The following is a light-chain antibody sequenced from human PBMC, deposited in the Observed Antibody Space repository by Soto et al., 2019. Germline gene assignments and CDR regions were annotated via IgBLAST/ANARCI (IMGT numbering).Light chain of an antibody. J-gene: IGKJ5*01. V-gene: IGKV3-20*01. CDR1: QSLISTD. CDR3: QQYGSSPIT. CDR2: GAS. Sequence: EGVLTQSPVTLSLSPGERATLSCRASQSLISTDLAWYQQKPGPAPRLLIYGASSRATGIPDRFSGSGSGTDFTLTISRLEPEDFAVYYCQQYGSSPITFGQGTRLEIK.